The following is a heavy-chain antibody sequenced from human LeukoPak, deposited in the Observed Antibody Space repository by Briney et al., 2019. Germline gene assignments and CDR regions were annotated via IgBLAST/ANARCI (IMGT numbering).Heavy chain of an antibody. Sequence: GGSLRLSCAASGFTFSSYAMHWVRQAPGKGLEWVAVISYDGSNKYYADSVKGRFTISRDNSKNTLYLQMNSLRAEDTAVYYCARDKANYFDYWGQGTLVTVSS. V-gene: IGHV3-30*01. CDR3: ARDKANYFDY. CDR1: GFTFSSYA. J-gene: IGHJ4*02. CDR2: ISYDGSNK.